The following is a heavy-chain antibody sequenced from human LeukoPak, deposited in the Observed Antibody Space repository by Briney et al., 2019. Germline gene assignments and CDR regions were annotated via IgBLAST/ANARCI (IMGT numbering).Heavy chain of an antibody. D-gene: IGHD1-1*01. Sequence: PSETLSLTCTVSGGSISSRSYYWGWIRRPPGKGLEWIGSFYYRGRTYYNPSLKSRLTISVDTSKNQVSLKLSSVTAADTAVYYCARLLTTIFDIWGQGTMVTVSS. CDR2: FYYRGRT. CDR3: ARLLTTIFDI. V-gene: IGHV4-39*01. CDR1: GGSISSRSYY. J-gene: IGHJ3*02.